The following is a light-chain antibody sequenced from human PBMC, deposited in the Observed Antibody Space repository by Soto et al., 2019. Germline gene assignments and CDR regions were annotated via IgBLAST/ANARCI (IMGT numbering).Light chain of an antibody. Sequence: EIVMTQSPATLSVSPGERATLSCRASQSVSSNLAWYQQKPGQAPRLLIYGVSTRATGTPARFSGSGSGTEFTLTISSLQSEDSAVYYCQQYNTWQTFGQGTKVDIK. CDR2: GVS. V-gene: IGKV3-15*01. J-gene: IGKJ1*01. CDR1: QSVSSN. CDR3: QQYNTWQT.